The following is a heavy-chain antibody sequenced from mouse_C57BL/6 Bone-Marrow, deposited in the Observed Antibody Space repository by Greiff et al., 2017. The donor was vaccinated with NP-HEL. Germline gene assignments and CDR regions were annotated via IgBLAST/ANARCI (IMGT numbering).Heavy chain of an antibody. D-gene: IGHD2-4*01. Sequence: EVQLQQSGPELVKPGASVKISCKASGYSFTGYYMNWVKQSPEKSLEWIGEINPSTGGTTYNQKFKAKATLTVDKSSSTAYMQLKSLTSEDSAVYYCARDGYDYGYFDYWGQGTTLTVSS. CDR2: INPSTGGT. J-gene: IGHJ2*01. V-gene: IGHV1-42*01. CDR3: ARDGYDYGYFDY. CDR1: GYSFTGYY.